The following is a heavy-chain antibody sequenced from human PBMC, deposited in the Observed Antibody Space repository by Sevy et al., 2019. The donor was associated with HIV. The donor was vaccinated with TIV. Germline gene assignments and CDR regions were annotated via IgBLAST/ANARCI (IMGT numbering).Heavy chain of an antibody. Sequence: GGSLRLSCVASGFTLRTYAMNWVRQAPGKGLKWVSTIFKSGDVTYYADSVKGRFTIARDNSKNTVYLHMNSLGAEDTALYFCAGARYDSSGSFDAFDIWGQGTMVTVSS. D-gene: IGHD3-22*01. CDR1: GFTLRTYA. J-gene: IGHJ3*02. CDR2: IFKSGDVT. CDR3: AGARYDSSGSFDAFDI. V-gene: IGHV3-23*01.